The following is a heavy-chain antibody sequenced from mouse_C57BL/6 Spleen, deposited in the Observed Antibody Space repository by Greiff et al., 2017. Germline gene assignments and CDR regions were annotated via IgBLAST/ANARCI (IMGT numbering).Heavy chain of an antibody. J-gene: IGHJ1*03. CDR3: ARNYYGSSWYVDV. CDR1: GYTFTSYW. Sequence: QVQLQQPGAELVRPGSSVKLSCKASGYTFTSYWMHWVKQRPIQGLEWIGNIDPSDSETHYNQKFKDKATLTVDKSSSTAYMQLSSLTSEDSAVYYCARNYYGSSWYVDVWGTGTTVTVSS. V-gene: IGHV1-52*01. CDR2: IDPSDSET. D-gene: IGHD1-1*01.